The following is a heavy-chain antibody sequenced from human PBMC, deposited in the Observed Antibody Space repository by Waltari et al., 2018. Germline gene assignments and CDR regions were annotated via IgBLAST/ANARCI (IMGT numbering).Heavy chain of an antibody. CDR2: IIPIFGTA. Sequence: QLQLVPSGAEVKKPGSPVKVSCKASGGTSPSYSLPWVRPAPGQGLEWMGGIIPIFGTANYAQKFQGRVTITADESTSTAYMELSSLRSEDTAVYYCARFGTAAAGTGYFDLWGRGTLVTVSS. J-gene: IGHJ2*01. CDR3: ARFGTAAAGTGYFDL. D-gene: IGHD6-13*01. CDR1: GGTSPSYS. V-gene: IGHV1-69*12.